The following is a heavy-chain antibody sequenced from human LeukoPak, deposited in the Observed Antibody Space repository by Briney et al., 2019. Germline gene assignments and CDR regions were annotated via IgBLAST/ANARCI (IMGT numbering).Heavy chain of an antibody. CDR1: GYSFTSYW. J-gene: IGHJ4*02. V-gene: IGHV5-51*01. CDR2: IYPGDSDT. CDR3: ARHSGQGLLGSDFDY. Sequence: GESLKISCKGSGYSFTSYWIGWVRQMPGKGLEWMGIIYPGDSDTRYSPSFQGQVTISADKSISTAYLQGSSLKASDTAMYYCARHSGQGLLGSDFDYWGQGTLVTVSS. D-gene: IGHD3-10*01.